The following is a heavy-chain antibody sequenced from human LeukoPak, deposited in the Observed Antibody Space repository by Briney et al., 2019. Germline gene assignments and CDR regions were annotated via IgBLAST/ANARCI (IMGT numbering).Heavy chain of an antibody. CDR2: ISGSGGST. D-gene: IGHD2-15*01. V-gene: IGHV3-23*01. CDR3: AKMGIVVVVAANDY. CDR1: GFTFSSYA. J-gene: IGHJ4*02. Sequence: GGSLRLSCAASGFTFSSYAMSWVRQAPGKGLEWVSAISGSGGSTYYADSVKGRITISRDNSKNTLYLQMNSLRAEDTAVYYCAKMGIVVVVAANDYWGQGTLVTVSS.